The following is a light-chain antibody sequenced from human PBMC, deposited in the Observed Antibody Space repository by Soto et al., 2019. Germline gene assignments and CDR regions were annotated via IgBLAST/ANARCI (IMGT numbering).Light chain of an antibody. CDR1: SSDVGGYHF. Sequence: QSALTQPASVSGSPGQSITLSCTGTSSDVGGYHFVSWYQQHPGKAPKLIIYDVSNRPSGVSDRFSASKSGNTASLTISGLQAEDEADYYCYSYTPTSTYVFGTGTKLTVL. CDR2: DVS. CDR3: YSYTPTSTYV. V-gene: IGLV2-14*01. J-gene: IGLJ1*01.